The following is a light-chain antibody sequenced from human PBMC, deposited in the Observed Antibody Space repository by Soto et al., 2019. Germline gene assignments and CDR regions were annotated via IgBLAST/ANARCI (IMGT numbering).Light chain of an antibody. Sequence: DVPMTQSPSSLSASVGDRVTITCRASQSISGYLNWYQQKPGKTPKLLVYTASSLQSGVPSRFSGSGSGTDFTLTISSLQPEDFATYYCQQSYSSFSWTFGQGTKVEVK. CDR2: TAS. V-gene: IGKV1-39*01. CDR3: QQSYSSFSWT. J-gene: IGKJ1*01. CDR1: QSISGY.